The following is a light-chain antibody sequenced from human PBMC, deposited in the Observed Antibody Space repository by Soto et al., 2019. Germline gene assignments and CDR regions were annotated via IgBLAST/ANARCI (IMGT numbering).Light chain of an antibody. CDR2: GAS. J-gene: IGKJ3*01. Sequence: EVVLTQSPGTLSLSPGETATLSCRASQSVSRAYLTWYQQKSGQAPRLLIYGASNRATGIPDRFNGSGSGTDFTLTISRLEPEDFAVYYCQQYGSSPPFTFGPGTKVDIK. CDR1: QSVSRAY. V-gene: IGKV3-20*01. CDR3: QQYGSSPPFT.